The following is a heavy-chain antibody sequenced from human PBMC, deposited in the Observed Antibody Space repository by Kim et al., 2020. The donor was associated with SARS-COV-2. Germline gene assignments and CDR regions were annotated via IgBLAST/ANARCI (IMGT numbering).Heavy chain of an antibody. CDR2: K. CDR3: ARMTTPIRFDY. V-gene: IGHV3-7*03. Sequence: KYEVAAVKGRSTIPRDNAKNSLYLQRNGLRAEDTAVYYCARMTTPIRFDYWGQGTLVTVSS. J-gene: IGHJ4*02. D-gene: IGHD4-17*01.